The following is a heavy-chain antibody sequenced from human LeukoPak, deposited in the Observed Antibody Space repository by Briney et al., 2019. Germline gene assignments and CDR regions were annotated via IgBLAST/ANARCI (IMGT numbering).Heavy chain of an antibody. CDR1: GFTFDDYA. Sequence: GGSLRLSCAASGFTFDDYAMHWVRQAPGKGLEWVSGISWNSGSIGYADSVKGRFTISRDNVKNSLYLQMNSLRAEDTALYYCAKDIFAYGSGSYVDYWGQGTLVTVSS. CDR3: AKDIFAYGSGSYVDY. J-gene: IGHJ4*02. D-gene: IGHD3-10*01. CDR2: ISWNSGSI. V-gene: IGHV3-9*01.